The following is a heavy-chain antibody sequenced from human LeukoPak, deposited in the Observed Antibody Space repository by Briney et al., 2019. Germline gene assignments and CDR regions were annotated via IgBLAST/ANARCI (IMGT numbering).Heavy chain of an antibody. CDR3: ARGGWLRF. CDR1: GYTFTDFY. Sequence: ASVKVSCKASGYTFTDFYIHWVRQVPGQGLEWMGWIIPDNGGANYASKFQGRVTMTTDTSISTAYMDLSSLTSDDTAIYFCARGGWLRFWGQGTLVTVSS. D-gene: IGHD5-12*01. J-gene: IGHJ4*02. V-gene: IGHV1-2*02. CDR2: IIPDNGGA.